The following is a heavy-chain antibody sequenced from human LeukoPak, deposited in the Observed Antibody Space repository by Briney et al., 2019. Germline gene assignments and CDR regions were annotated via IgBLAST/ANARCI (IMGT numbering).Heavy chain of an antibody. CDR3: ARGRSDYDFWSGYQRYYYGMDV. D-gene: IGHD3-3*01. Sequence: SETLSLTCTVSGGSISSYYWSWIRQPPGKGLEWIGYIYYSGSTNYNPSLKSRVTISVDTSKNQFSLKLSSVTAADTAVYYCARGRSDYDFWSGYQRYYYGMDVWGQGTTVTVSS. J-gene: IGHJ6*02. CDR1: GGSISSYY. CDR2: IYYSGST. V-gene: IGHV4-59*12.